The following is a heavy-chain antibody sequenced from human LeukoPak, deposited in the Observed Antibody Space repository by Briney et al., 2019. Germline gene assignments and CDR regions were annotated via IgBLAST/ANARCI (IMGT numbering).Heavy chain of an antibody. D-gene: IGHD1-26*01. CDR1: GFTFSTYS. CDR3: ANRLDYYAD. Sequence: GGSLRLSCAASGFTFSTYSMNWVRQAPGKGLEWVAYISRSSSSKHYADSVKGRFTISRDNAKNSLYLQMNSLRDEDTAVYYCANRLDYYADWGQGTLVTVSS. V-gene: IGHV3-48*02. CDR2: ISRSSSSK. J-gene: IGHJ4*02.